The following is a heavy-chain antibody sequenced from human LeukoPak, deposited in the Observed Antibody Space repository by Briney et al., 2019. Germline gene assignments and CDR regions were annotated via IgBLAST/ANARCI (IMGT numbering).Heavy chain of an antibody. CDR1: GGSISSGSYY. CDR3: ARVRGAAYFDY. J-gene: IGHJ4*02. Sequence: SQTLSLTCTVSGGSISSGSYYWSCIRQPAGKGLEWIGRIYTSGSTNYNPSLKSRVTISVDTSKNQFSLKLSSVTAADTAVYYCARVRGAAYFDYWGQGTLVTVSS. CDR2: IYTSGST. V-gene: IGHV4-61*02. D-gene: IGHD6-13*01.